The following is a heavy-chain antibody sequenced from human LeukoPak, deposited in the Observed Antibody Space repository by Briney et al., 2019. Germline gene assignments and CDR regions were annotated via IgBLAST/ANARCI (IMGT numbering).Heavy chain of an antibody. V-gene: IGHV3-74*03. CDR3: ACSRTFDY. CDR1: GFSFRSYW. Sequence: GGSLRLSCAASGFSFRSYWMHWVRQAPGKGLVWVSRINSDGNRTTYADSVKGRFTISRDNAKNTLYLQMNSLRAEDTAVYYCACSRTFDYWGQGTLVTVSS. CDR2: INSDGNRT. D-gene: IGHD3-10*02. J-gene: IGHJ4*02.